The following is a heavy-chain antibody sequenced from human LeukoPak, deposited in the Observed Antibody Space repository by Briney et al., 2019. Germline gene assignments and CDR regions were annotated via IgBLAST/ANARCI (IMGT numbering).Heavy chain of an antibody. D-gene: IGHD1-20*01. CDR2: ISASGGSS. J-gene: IGHJ4*02. CDR1: GFTFSDYY. CDR3: AKDRITGTPYYFDY. V-gene: IGHV3-23*01. Sequence: GGSLRLSCAASGFTFSDYYMSWVRQAPGKGLEWVLGISASGGSSYYADSVKGRFTISRDNSKNTLYLQMDSLRAEDTAEYYCAKDRITGTPYYFDYWGQGTLVTVSS.